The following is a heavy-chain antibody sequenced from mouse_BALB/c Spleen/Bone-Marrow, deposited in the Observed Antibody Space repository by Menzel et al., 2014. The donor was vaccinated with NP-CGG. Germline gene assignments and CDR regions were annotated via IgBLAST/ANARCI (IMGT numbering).Heavy chain of an antibody. D-gene: IGHD2-3*01. CDR3: APYDGYYNWYFDV. Sequence: QVQLQQSGAELARPGASVKMSCKASGYTFTSCTMHWIKQRPGQGLEWIGYIDPSSGYSNYNQKFEDKATLTADISSSTAYMQLSSLTSEDSAVYYCAPYDGYYNWYFDVWGAGTTVTVSS. CDR2: IDPSSGYS. CDR1: GYTFTSCT. V-gene: IGHV1-4*01. J-gene: IGHJ1*01.